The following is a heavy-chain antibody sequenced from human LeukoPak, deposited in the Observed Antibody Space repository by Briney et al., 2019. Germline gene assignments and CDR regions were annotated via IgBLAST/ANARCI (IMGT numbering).Heavy chain of an antibody. CDR2: IYYRGST. CDR3: ARRVRYSGSYKRTENAFDI. D-gene: IGHD1-26*01. J-gene: IGHJ3*02. CDR1: GGSLSSHY. V-gene: IGHV4-59*11. Sequence: PSETLCLSRTVSGGSLSSHYWSWIRQPPGKGLEWIGHIYYRGSTNYNPSLNGPATISANRSTNQFFLELSSVTAADTAVYYCARRVRYSGSYKRTENAFDIWGQGRLASVSS.